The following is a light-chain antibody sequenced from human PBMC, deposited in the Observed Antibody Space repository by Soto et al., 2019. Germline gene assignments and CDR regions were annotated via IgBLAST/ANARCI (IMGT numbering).Light chain of an antibody. CDR1: SSNIGNNA. Sequence: QPVLTQPPSVSEAPRQRVTISCSGSSSNIGNNAVNWYQQLPGKAPKLLIYYDDLLPSGVSDRFSGSKSGTSASLAISGLQSEDEADYYCAAWDDSLKGEVFGTGTKVTVL. J-gene: IGLJ1*01. CDR3: AAWDDSLKGEV. CDR2: YDD. V-gene: IGLV1-36*01.